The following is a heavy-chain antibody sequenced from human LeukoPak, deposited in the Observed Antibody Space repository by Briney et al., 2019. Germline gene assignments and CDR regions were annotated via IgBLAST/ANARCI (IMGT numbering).Heavy chain of an antibody. Sequence: PSETLSLTCCVSGGSISSGLYYWSWIRQPPGKGLEWIVSMHYSGSTYYNPSLKSRVTISVDTSKNQYSLRLLSVTAADTSVYYCAKNDRGRPADYWGQGTLVTVSS. J-gene: IGHJ4*02. CDR2: MHYSGST. D-gene: IGHD1-26*01. CDR1: GGSISSGLYY. CDR3: AKNDRGRPADY. V-gene: IGHV4-39*01.